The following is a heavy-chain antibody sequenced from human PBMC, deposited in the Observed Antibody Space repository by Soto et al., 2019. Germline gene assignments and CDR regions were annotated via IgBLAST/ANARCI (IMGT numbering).Heavy chain of an antibody. J-gene: IGHJ3*02. CDR3: ARERIKRGGGLDAFDI. V-gene: IGHV3-33*01. Sequence: QVQLVESGGGVVQPGRSLRLSCAASGFTFSSYGMHWVRQAPGKGLEWVAVIWYDGSNKYYADSVKGRFTISRDNSKNTLYLQMNSLRAEDTAVYYCARERIKRGGGLDAFDIWGQGTMVTVSS. CDR2: IWYDGSNK. D-gene: IGHD2-15*01. CDR1: GFTFSSYG.